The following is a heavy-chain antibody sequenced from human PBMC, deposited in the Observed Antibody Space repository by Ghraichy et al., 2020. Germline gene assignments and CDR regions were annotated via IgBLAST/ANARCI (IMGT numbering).Heavy chain of an antibody. Sequence: GESLNISCAGSGFTFSRHWMSWVRQAPGKGPEWVAMIRQDGGEKLYAASVKGRFTISRDNAEKALYLQMSSLRVEDTAVYYCARGVEGSHAYGMDVWGRGTTVNVSS. CDR3: ARGVEGSHAYGMDV. J-gene: IGHJ6*01. CDR2: IRQDGGEK. D-gene: IGHD3-3*01. V-gene: IGHV3-7*01. CDR1: GFTFSRHW.